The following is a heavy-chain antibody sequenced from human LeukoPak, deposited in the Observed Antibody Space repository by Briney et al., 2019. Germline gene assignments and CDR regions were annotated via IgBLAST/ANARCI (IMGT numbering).Heavy chain of an antibody. CDR3: ARDGVTHGSGSHFDY. D-gene: IGHD3-10*01. J-gene: IGHJ4*02. CDR1: GGSISSSTW. V-gene: IGHV4-4*02. Sequence: PSETLSLTCPVSGGSISSSTWWSWVRQPPGKGLEWIGSIYFSGSTYYNPSLKSPVTVSVDTSKNQFSLQLSSVPAADPAVYYRARDGVTHGSGSHFDYWGQGMLVAVSS. CDR2: IYFSGST.